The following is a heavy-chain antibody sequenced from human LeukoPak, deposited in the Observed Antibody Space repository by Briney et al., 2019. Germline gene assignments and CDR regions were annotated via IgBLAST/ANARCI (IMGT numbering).Heavy chain of an antibody. CDR2: IIPIFGTA. CDR1: GGTFSSYA. V-gene: IGHV1-69*13. Sequence: SVKVSCKASGGTFSSYAISWVRQAPGQGLEWMGGIIPIFGTANYAQKFQGRLTITADESTSTAYMELSSLRSEDTAVYYCARVVSPENWFDPWGQGTLVTVSS. CDR3: ARVVSPENWFDP. D-gene: IGHD5/OR15-5a*01. J-gene: IGHJ5*02.